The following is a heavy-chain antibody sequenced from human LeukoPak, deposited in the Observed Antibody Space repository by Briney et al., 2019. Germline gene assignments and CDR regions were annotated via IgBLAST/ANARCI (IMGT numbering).Heavy chain of an antibody. J-gene: IGHJ3*01. D-gene: IGHD2-2*01. V-gene: IGHV4-59*01. CDR1: GGSISYYY. CDR2: IYYSGST. CDR3: ARVSCSSTSCPRRDALDV. Sequence: SETLFLTCTVSGGSISYYYWSWIRQPPGKGLEWIGYIYYSGSTNYNPSLKSRVTMSVDTSKNQFSLNLTSVTTADTAVYYCARVSCSSTSCPRRDALDVWGQGTMVTVSS.